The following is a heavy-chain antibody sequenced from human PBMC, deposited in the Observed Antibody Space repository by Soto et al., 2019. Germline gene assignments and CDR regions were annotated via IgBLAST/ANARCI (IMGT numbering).Heavy chain of an antibody. V-gene: IGHV5-51*01. CDR2: IYPGDSET. CDR3: ARLLDSWGEPNYFDS. J-gene: IGHJ4*02. D-gene: IGHD3-16*01. Sequence: GESLKISCQTSGYTFSSNWIGWVRQMPGKGLEWMGIIYPGDSETRYSPSVQGQVTISADRSFSTAYLQWTSLQASDTAMYYCARLLDSWGEPNYFDSWGQGTRVTVSS. CDR1: GYTFSSNW.